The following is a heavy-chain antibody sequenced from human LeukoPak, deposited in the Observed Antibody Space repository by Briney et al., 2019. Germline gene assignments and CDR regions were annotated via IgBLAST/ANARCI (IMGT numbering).Heavy chain of an antibody. V-gene: IGHV3-48*03. CDR1: AFTFSSYE. Sequence: GRSLRLSCAASAFTFSSYEMSWARQGPGKGLEWISYITTTDTNNNYTDSMTGPFTISRDNAKISLYLQMDSLRAEDTAVYDCARGGFVFDIWGQGTVVTVSS. J-gene: IGHJ3*02. D-gene: IGHD3-10*01. CDR3: ARGGFVFDI. CDR2: ITTTDTNN.